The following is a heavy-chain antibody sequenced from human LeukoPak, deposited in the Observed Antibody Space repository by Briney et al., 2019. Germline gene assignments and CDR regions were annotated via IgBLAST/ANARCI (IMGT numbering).Heavy chain of an antibody. CDR1: GFTFDDYT. CDR2: ISWDGGST. J-gene: IGHJ6*02. V-gene: IGHV3-43*01. Sequence: GGSLRLSCAASGFTFDDYTMHWVRQAPGKGLEWVSLISWDGGSTYYADSVKGRFTISRDNSKNSLYPQMNSLRTEDTALYYCAKDFLALYYYYGMDVWGQGTTVTVSS. CDR3: AKDFLALYYYYGMDV.